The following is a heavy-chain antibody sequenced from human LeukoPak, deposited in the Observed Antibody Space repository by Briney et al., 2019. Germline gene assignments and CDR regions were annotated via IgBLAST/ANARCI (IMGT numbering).Heavy chain of an antibody. CDR2: MYHSGTT. V-gene: IGHV4-38-2*02. CDR1: GYSISSGYY. J-gene: IGHJ5*02. CDR3: ARTIVAPGGYWFDP. Sequence: SETLSLTCSVSGYSISSGYYWGWIRQAPGKGLEWIGSMYHSGTTYYNPSLKSRVTLSVDTSKNQFSLKLSSVTAADSAMYHCARTIVAPGGYWFDPWGQGTLVTVSS. D-gene: IGHD5-12*01.